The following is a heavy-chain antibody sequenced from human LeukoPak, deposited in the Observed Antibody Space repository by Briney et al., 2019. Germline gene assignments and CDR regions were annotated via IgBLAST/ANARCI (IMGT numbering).Heavy chain of an antibody. D-gene: IGHD2-8*01. CDR2: IYSTGII. CDR1: GGSITNYY. CDR3: ATNGYYCVDV. V-gene: IGHV4-4*07. J-gene: IGHJ6*03. Sequence: SETLSLTCTVSGGSITNYYWSWIRQSAGKGLEWIGRIYSTGIITYNPSLKSRVTMSVDTSKNQLSLRLISVTAADTAVYYCATNGYYCVDVWGKGTTVTVSS.